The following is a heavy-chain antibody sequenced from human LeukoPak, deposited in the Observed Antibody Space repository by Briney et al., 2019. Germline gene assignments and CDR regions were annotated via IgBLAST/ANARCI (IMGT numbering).Heavy chain of an antibody. V-gene: IGHV4-59*08. Sequence: SETLSLTCTVSGGSISSYYWSWIRQPPGKGLEWIGNIYYSGSTNYNPSLKSRVTISVDTSKNQFSLKLSSVTAADTAVYYCANALQPYYYYDSGSISYFDYWGQGTLVTVSS. D-gene: IGHD3-10*01. CDR1: GGSISSYY. CDR3: ANALQPYYYYDSGSISYFDY. J-gene: IGHJ4*02. CDR2: IYYSGST.